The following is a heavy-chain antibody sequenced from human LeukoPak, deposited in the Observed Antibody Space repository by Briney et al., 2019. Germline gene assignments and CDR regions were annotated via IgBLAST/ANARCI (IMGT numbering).Heavy chain of an antibody. J-gene: IGHJ6*02. V-gene: IGHV3-23*01. CDR3: ARRPAIFMDRVYYYSMDV. D-gene: IGHD2-2*01. CDR1: GFTFSTYS. CDR2: VSASADST. Sequence: PGGPLRLSCAASGFTFSTYSMSWVRQAPGKGLEWVSAVSASADSTYYADSVKGRFTISRDNSKNTLFLQMHSLRAEDTAVYYCARRPAIFMDRVYYYSMDVWGQGTTVTVSS.